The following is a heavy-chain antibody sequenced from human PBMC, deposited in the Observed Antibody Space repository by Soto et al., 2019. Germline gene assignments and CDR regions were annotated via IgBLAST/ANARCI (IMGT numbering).Heavy chain of an antibody. J-gene: IGHJ4*02. Sequence: QVQLQESGPGLVKPSQTLSLTCTVSGGSIGSGSYYWSWIRQHPGKGLEWIGYIYYSGSTYYNPSLTRRVTISIDTSTHQFSLKLSSVTAADTAVYYCARAGYDRDGGGYYYFDYWGQGTLVTVSS. CDR2: IYYSGST. D-gene: IGHD3-22*01. CDR3: ARAGYDRDGGGYYYFDY. V-gene: IGHV4-31*03. CDR1: GGSIGSGSYY.